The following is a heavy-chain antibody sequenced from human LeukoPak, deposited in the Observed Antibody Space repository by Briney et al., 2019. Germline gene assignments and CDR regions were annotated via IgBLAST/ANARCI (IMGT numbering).Heavy chain of an antibody. D-gene: IGHD2/OR15-2a*01. V-gene: IGHV3-66*01. CDR1: GFTFTGHS. CDR2: IYSGGST. Sequence: GGSLRLSCVASGFTFTGHSMHWVRQAPGKGLEWVSVIYSGGSTYYADSVKGRFTISRDNSKNTLYLQMNSLRAEDTAVYYCARDLWFDYWGQGTLVTVSS. CDR3: ARDLWFDY. J-gene: IGHJ4*02.